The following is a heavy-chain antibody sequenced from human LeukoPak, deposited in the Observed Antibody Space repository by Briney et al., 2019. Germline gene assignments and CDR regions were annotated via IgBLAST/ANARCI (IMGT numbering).Heavy chain of an antibody. CDR1: GYTFTIYG. CDR3: ARDQRSYYYYGMDV. V-gene: IGHV1-18*01. D-gene: IGHD6-6*01. Sequence: ASVTVSCTASGYTFTIYGISWVRQAPGQGLEWMGWISAYNGNTNYAQKLQGRVTMTTDTSTSTAYMELRSLRSDDTAVYYCARDQRSYYYYGMDVWGQGTTVTVSS. J-gene: IGHJ6*02. CDR2: ISAYNGNT.